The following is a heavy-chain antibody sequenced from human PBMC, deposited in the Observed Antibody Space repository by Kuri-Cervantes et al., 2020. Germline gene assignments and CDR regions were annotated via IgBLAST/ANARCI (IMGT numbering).Heavy chain of an antibody. D-gene: IGHD6-13*01. J-gene: IGHJ4*02. CDR1: GFAFSNYP. CDR3: ARDSSWYSPDY. CDR2: INPSGDRT. Sequence: ASVKVSCKTSGFAFSNYPVAWVRQAPGQGLEWMGIINPSGDRTTYAQKFQGRVTLTRDSSTSTVYMELTSLTSEDTAVYYCARDSSWYSPDYWGQGTLVTVSS. V-gene: IGHV1-46*01.